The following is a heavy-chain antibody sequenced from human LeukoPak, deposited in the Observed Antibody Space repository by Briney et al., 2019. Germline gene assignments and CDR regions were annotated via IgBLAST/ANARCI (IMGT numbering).Heavy chain of an antibody. CDR3: ARSGIQQLVVSWFDP. CDR1: GITFSSHA. J-gene: IGHJ5*02. D-gene: IGHD6-6*01. V-gene: IGHV3-23*01. Sequence: PGGSLRLSCAASGITFSSHAMSWVRQAPGKGLEWVSVISGSGGTTYYADSVQGRFSISRDNSKDTLFLQMNSLRVEDTAVYYCARSGIQQLVVSWFDPWGQGTLVTVSS. CDR2: ISGSGGTT.